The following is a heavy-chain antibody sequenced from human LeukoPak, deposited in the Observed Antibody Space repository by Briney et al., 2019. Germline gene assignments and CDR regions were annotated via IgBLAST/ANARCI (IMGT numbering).Heavy chain of an antibody. CDR2: IKEDASET. J-gene: IGHJ4*02. V-gene: IGHV3-7*01. CDR3: ARGGSDSGWYWED. D-gene: IGHD6-13*01. Sequence: PGGSLRLSCEVSGFIFRRVWMSWVRQAPGKGLEWVAHIKEDASETYYVDSVRGRFAIFRDNAKNSQYLQMNSLRAEDTAGYYCARGGSDSGWYWEDWGQGTLVTVSS. CDR1: GFIFRRVW.